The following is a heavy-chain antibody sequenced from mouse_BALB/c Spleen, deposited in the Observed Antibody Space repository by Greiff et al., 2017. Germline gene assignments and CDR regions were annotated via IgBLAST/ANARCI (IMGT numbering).Heavy chain of an antibody. J-gene: IGHJ4*01. CDR2: IWTGGGT. D-gene: IGHD2-10*02. CDR3: VRTLVSDAMDY. CDR1: GFSLTSYD. Sequence: VKLEESGPGLVAPSQSLSITCTVSGFSLTSYDISWIRQPPGKGLEWLGVIWTGGGTNYNSAFMSRLSISKDNSKSQVFLKMNSLQTDDTAIYYCVRTLVSDAMDYWGQGTSVTVSS. V-gene: IGHV2-9-2*01.